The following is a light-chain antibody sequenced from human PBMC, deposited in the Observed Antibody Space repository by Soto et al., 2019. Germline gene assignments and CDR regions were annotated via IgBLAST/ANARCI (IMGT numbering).Light chain of an antibody. V-gene: IGLV2-18*02. J-gene: IGLJ1*01. Sequence: QSVLTQPPSVSVSPGQSVAISCTGTSSDVGSYNRVSWYQQPPGTAPKVMIYEVSNRPSGVPDRFSGSKSGNTASLTISGLQAEDEADYYCSSYTSSSTYVFGTGTKVTVL. CDR2: EVS. CDR3: SSYTSSSTYV. CDR1: SSDVGSYNR.